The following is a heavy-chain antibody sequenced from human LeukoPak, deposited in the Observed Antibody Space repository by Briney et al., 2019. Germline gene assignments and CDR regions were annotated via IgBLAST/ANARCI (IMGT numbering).Heavy chain of an antibody. CDR3: ARTDYDFWSGYYPNWFDP. J-gene: IGHJ5*02. D-gene: IGHD3-3*01. CDR2: IYWNDDK. CDR1: GFSLSTSGVG. V-gene: IGHV2-5*01. Sequence: ESGPTLLKPTQTLTLTCTFSGFSLSTSGVGVGWIRQPPGKTVEWLALIYWNDDKRYSPSLKRRLPITKDASKNQVVLKMTNMDPVDTATYYCARTDYDFWSGYYPNWFDPWGQGTLVTVSS.